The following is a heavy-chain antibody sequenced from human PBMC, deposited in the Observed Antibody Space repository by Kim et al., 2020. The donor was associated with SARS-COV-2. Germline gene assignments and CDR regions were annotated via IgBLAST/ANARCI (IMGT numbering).Heavy chain of an antibody. CDR1: GGSISSSNW. CDR2: IYHSGST. D-gene: IGHD3-22*01. Sequence: SETLSLTCAVSGGSISSSNWWSWVRQPPGKGLEWIGEIYHSGSTNYNPSLKSRVTISVDKSKNQFSLKLSSVTAADTAVYYCARGGYYYDSSGSYGMDVWGQGTTVTVSS. V-gene: IGHV4-4*02. J-gene: IGHJ6*02. CDR3: ARGGYYYDSSGSYGMDV.